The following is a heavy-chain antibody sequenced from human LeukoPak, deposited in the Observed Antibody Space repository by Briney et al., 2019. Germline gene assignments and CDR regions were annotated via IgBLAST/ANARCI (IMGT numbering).Heavy chain of an antibody. CDR3: AKGGDSSGYYGGPDY. CDR2: ISYDGSNK. D-gene: IGHD3-22*01. CDR1: GFSFSSYG. J-gene: IGHJ4*02. V-gene: IGHV3-30*18. Sequence: GGSLRLSCAASGFSFSSYGIHWVRQAPGKGLEWVAVISYDGSNKYYIDSVKGRFTISRDNSKNTLYLQMNSLRVEDTAVYYCAKGGDSSGYYGGPDYWGQGTLVTVSS.